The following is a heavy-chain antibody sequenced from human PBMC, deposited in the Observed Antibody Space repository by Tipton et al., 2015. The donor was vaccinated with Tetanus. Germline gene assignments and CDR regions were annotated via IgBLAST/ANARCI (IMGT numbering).Heavy chain of an antibody. CDR2: INHDGRT. J-gene: IGHJ3*01. V-gene: IGHV4-34*01. Sequence: TLSLTCVVYGGSFGHYYWTWIRQPPGKGLEWIGEINHDGRTTYTSSLKSRVTILVDTSKKQFSLKVTSVTAADTAVYYCARLTTPFNTFDLWGQGRLVTVSS. D-gene: IGHD1-1*01. CDR3: ARLTTPFNTFDL. CDR1: GGSFGHYY.